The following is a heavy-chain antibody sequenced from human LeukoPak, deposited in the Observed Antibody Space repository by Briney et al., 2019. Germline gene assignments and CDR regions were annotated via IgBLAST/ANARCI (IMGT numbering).Heavy chain of an antibody. V-gene: IGHV1-18*01. CDR2: ISAYNGNT. CDR1: GYTFTSYG. Sequence: EASVKVSCKASGYTFTSYGISWVRQAPGQGLEWMGWISAYNGNTNYAQKLQGRVTMTTDTSTSTAYMELRSLRSDDTAVYYCARVAIPGYCSGGSCYSVGYYYYGMDVWGQGTTVTVSS. J-gene: IGHJ6*02. D-gene: IGHD2-15*01. CDR3: ARVAIPGYCSGGSCYSVGYYYYGMDV.